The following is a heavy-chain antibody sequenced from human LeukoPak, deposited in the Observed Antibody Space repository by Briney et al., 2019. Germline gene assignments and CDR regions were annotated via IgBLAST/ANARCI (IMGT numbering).Heavy chain of an antibody. V-gene: IGHV4-30-2*01. CDR3: AREGESAAGPNTYYDFWSGLDP. D-gene: IGHD3-3*01. CDR2: IYHSGST. J-gene: IGHJ5*02. Sequence: SETLSLTCTVSGGSIGSGGYYWSWIRQPPGKGLEWIGYIYHSGSTYYNPSLKSRVTISVDRSKNQFSLKLSSVTAADTAVYYCAREGESAAGPNTYYDFWSGLDPWGQGTLVTVSS. CDR1: GGSIGSGGYY.